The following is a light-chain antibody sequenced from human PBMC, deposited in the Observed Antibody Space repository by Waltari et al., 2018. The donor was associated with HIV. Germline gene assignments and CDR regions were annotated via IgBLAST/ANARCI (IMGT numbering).Light chain of an antibody. CDR1: SPNIGNNF. J-gene: IGLJ2*01. V-gene: IGLV1-51*01. Sequence: QSVLTQPPSVSAAPGQTVTISCSGSSPNIGNNFISWYQKVPGTAPKLLIYDNNKRPSGISDRFSGSKSGTSGTLGISGLQTGDEADYYCATWDSSLSAGVFGGGTKVTVL. CDR3: ATWDSSLSAGV. CDR2: DNN.